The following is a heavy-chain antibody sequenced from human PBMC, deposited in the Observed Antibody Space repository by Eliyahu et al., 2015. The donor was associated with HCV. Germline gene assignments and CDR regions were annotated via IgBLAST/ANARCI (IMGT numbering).Heavy chain of an antibody. CDR1: XYSFTXYW. CDR2: IYPGDSDT. Sequence: EVQLVQSGAEVKKPGEXLKXSCXGXXYSFTXYWIGWVRQMPGKGXEWMGIIYPGDSDTRYSPSFQGQVTISADKSISTAYLQWSSLRASDTAMYYCARPSAPYSGTGVHYFDYWGQGTLVTVSS. CDR3: ARPSAPYSGTGVHYFDY. D-gene: IGHD4-23*01. J-gene: IGHJ4*02. V-gene: IGHV5-51*01.